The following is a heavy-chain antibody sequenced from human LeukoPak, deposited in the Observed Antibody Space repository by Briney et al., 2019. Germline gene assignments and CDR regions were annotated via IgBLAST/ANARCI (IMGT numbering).Heavy chain of an antibody. CDR1: GFTFDDYA. J-gene: IGHJ4*02. Sequence: GGSLRLSCAASGFTFDDYAMHWVRQAPGKGLEWVSGISWNSGSIGYADSVKGRFTISRDNAKNSLYLQMNSLRAEDTALYYCAKVTIWEVIFDYWGQGTLVTVSS. CDR3: AKVTIWEVIFDY. CDR2: ISWNSGSI. V-gene: IGHV3-9*01. D-gene: IGHD1-26*01.